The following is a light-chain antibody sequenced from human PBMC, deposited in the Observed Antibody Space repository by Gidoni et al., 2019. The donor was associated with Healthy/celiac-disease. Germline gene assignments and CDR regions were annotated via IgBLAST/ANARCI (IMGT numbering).Light chain of an antibody. V-gene: IGKV1-39*01. CDR1: QSISSY. CDR2: AAS. CDR3: QQSYSTVFT. Sequence: DIQMTQSPSSLSASVGDRVTITCRASQSISSYLNWYQQKPGKAPKLLIYAASSLQSGVPSRFSGSGSGTDFTLTISSLKPEDFATYYCQQSYSTVFTFGPGTKVEIK. J-gene: IGKJ3*01.